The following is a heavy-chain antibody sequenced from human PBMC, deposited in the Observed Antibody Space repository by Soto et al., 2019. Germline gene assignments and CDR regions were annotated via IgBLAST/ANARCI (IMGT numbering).Heavy chain of an antibody. CDR2: VSTTGGST. V-gene: IGHV3-23*01. D-gene: IGHD6-19*01. Sequence: GGSLRLSCATSGFSFGSYAMTWVRQAPGKGLEWVSTVSTTGGSTYYADSVEGRLTISRDDDKKTLYLHLNSLRTEDTATYYCAKDLLQWLGGSGPFDYWGQGTLVT. CDR3: AKDLLQWLGGSGPFDY. CDR1: GFSFGSYA. J-gene: IGHJ4*02.